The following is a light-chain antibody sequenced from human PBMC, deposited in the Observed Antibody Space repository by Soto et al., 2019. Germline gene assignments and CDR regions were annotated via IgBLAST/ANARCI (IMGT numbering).Light chain of an antibody. CDR2: GAS. J-gene: IGKJ4*01. V-gene: IGKV3-15*01. CDR1: RSVSTN. CDR3: QQYDKRLPPVT. Sequence: DIILTQSAAIVSVSPGERATLSCRASRSVSTNLAWYQHKHGQAPRLLIYGASTRVTDIPARFSGSGSGTDFTLTINYLKSEDFGVYYWQQYDKRLPPVTFGGGTKVEI.